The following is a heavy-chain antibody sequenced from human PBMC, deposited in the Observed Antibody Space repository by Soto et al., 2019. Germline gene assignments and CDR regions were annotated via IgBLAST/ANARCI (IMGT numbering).Heavy chain of an antibody. CDR1: GFTVSSNY. V-gene: IGHV3-66*01. Sequence: GGSLRLSCAASGFTVSSNYMSWVRQAPGKGLEWVSVIYSGGSTYYADSVKGRFTISRDNSKNTLYLQMNSLRAEDTAVYYCARDRASSGWYPLGYWGQGTLVTVSS. J-gene: IGHJ4*02. CDR2: IYSGGST. CDR3: ARDRASSGWYPLGY. D-gene: IGHD6-19*01.